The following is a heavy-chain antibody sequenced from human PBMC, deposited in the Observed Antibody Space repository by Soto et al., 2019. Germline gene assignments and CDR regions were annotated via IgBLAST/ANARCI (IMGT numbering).Heavy chain of an antibody. CDR3: ARGSSSGRYGNFDF. CDR1: GGSISSNY. CDR2: IYNSGST. D-gene: IGHD6-19*01. Sequence: SETLSLTCTVSGGSISSNYWSWIRQPPGKGLEWIGYIYNSGSTKYNPSLKRRVTISVDTSKNQFSLNLSSVTAADTAVYYCARGSSSGRYGNFDFWGQGTLVTVSS. V-gene: IGHV4-59*01. J-gene: IGHJ4*02.